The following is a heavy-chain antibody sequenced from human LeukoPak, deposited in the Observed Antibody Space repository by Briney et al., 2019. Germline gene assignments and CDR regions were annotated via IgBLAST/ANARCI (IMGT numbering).Heavy chain of an antibody. CDR1: GYSISSGYY. CDR3: ARQGAVGATGFDF. V-gene: IGHV4-38-2*01. Sequence: SETLSLTCAVSGYSISSGYYWGWIRQSPGKGLEWIGSAYHNGRTYYSPSLKSRVTISVDTSKNQVSLKLSSVTAADTAVYYCARQGAVGATGFDFWGQGILVTVSS. J-gene: IGHJ4*02. D-gene: IGHD1-26*01. CDR2: AYHNGRT.